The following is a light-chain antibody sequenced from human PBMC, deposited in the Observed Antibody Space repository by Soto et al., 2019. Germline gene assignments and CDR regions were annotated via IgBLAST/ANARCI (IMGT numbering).Light chain of an antibody. Sequence: QSVLTQPPSVSAAPGQKVTISCSGSSSNIGNNYVSWYQQLPGTAPKLLIYSTNQRPSGVPARFSGSMSGTSASLAISGLQSEDEAEYYCAVWDDSLNGWVFGGGTKLTVL. V-gene: IGLV1-44*01. CDR1: SSNIGNNY. CDR3: AVWDDSLNGWV. CDR2: STN. J-gene: IGLJ3*02.